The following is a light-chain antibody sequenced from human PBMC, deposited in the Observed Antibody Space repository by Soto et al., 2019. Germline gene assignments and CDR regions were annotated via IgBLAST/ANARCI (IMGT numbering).Light chain of an antibody. Sequence: DIQMTQSPSTLSASVGDRVTITCRASQSISSWLAWYQQKPGKAPKLVIYKASTLPRGVHSRFSGSESGTEFTLTISSAQPDDFATYYGKHSYSYSITFRQGTLLDIK. V-gene: IGKV1-5*03. CDR3: KHSYSYSIT. J-gene: IGKJ5*01. CDR2: KAS. CDR1: QSISSW.